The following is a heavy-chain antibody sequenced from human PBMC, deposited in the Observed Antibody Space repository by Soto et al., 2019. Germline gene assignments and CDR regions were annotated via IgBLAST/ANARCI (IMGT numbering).Heavy chain of an antibody. V-gene: IGHV1-69*08. Sequence: QVQLVQSGGEVKKPGSSVKVSYKASGGTFSTYTITWVRQAPGQGLEWMGRIIPIIGIINYAQKFQGRVTSTADKFTGTAYMELTRLRSDDTAVYYCAGDPDSHYNDSHASSYPWGQGTLVTVSS. CDR3: AGDPDSHYNDSHASSYP. CDR2: IIPIIGII. J-gene: IGHJ5*02. CDR1: GGTFSTYT. D-gene: IGHD3-22*01.